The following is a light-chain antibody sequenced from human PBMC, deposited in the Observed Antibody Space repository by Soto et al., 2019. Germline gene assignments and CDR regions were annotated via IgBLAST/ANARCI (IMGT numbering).Light chain of an antibody. CDR2: DVS. J-gene: IGKJ1*01. V-gene: IGKV1-5*01. Sequence: DIQMTQSPSTLSESVEERGTITRRASQSVSNWLAWYQQKPGKAPNXMIYDVSSLESGVPSRFSGSGSGTEFILTISSLQPDDVATYYCQQYDSYSWTLGQGTKVDI. CDR1: QSVSNW. CDR3: QQYDSYSWT.